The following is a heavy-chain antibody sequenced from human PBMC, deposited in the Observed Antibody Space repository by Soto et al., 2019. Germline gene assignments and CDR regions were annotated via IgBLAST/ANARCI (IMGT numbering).Heavy chain of an antibody. J-gene: IGHJ4*02. CDR2: ITDSGDDT. CDR3: AKLGSSSWSPHYYFDY. Sequence: GGSLRLSCAASGFIFNNYAMGWVRQAPGKGLEWVSAITDSGDDTYYIDSVKGRFTISRDNSKSTLYLQMNSLRAEDTAIYYCAKLGSSSWSPHYYFDYWGQGTLVTVSS. V-gene: IGHV3-23*01. D-gene: IGHD2-2*01. CDR1: GFIFNNYA.